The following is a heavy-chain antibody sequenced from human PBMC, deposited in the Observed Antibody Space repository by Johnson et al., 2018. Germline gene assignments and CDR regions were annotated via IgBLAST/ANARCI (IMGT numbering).Heavy chain of an antibody. J-gene: IGHJ6*03. CDR1: GFTFDDYA. CDR3: AKDKVTGVTYSEPRGSYDDYDYMDV. D-gene: IGHD1-26*01. V-gene: IGHV3-9*01. CDR2: ISWNSGTI. Sequence: VQLVQSGGGLVQPGRSLRLSCAASGFTFDDYAMHWVRQAPGKGLEWVSGISWNSGTIAYADSVKGRFTISRENAKNSLYLQRNSLRAEDTALYYCAKDKVTGVTYSEPRGSYDDYDYMDVWGKGTTVTVSS.